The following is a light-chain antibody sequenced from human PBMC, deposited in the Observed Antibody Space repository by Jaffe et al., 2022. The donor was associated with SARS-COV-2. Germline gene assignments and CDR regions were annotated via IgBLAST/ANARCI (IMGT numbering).Light chain of an antibody. V-gene: IGKV2-28*01. Sequence: DVVTTQSPLSLPVTPGEPASISCRSSQSLLHSNGYNYLDWYLQRPGQSPQLLIYLGSNRASGVPDRFSGSGSGTDFTLKISRVEAEDVGVYFCMQGLQIPVFGQGTKLEIK. CDR3: MQGLQIPV. CDR2: LGS. J-gene: IGKJ2*01. CDR1: QSLLHSNGYNY.